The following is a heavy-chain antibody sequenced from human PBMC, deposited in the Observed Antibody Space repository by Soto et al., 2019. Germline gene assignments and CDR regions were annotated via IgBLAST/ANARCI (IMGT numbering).Heavy chain of an antibody. CDR1: GYTFTSYD. V-gene: IGHV1-8*01. D-gene: IGHD6-19*01. J-gene: IGHJ4*02. CDR3: ARGLHSDSSGWYFDY. Sequence: VKVSCKASGYTFTSYDIHWVRQATGQGLEWMGWMNPNSGNTGYAQKFQGRVAMTRNTSISTAYMELSSLRSEDTAVYYCARGLHSDSSGWYFDYWGQGTLVTVSS. CDR2: MNPNSGNT.